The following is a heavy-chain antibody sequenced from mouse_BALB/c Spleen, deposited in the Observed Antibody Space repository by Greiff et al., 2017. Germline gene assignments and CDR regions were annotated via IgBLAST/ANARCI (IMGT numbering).Heavy chain of an antibody. CDR2: ISYDGSN. D-gene: IGHD2-4*01. CDR1: GYSITSGYY. J-gene: IGHJ2*01. Sequence: ESGPGLVKPSQSLSLTCSVTGYSITSGYYWNWIRQFPGNKLEWMGYISYDGSNNYNPSLKNRISITRDTSKNQFFLKLNSVTTEDTATYYCARGDYDYDGHFDYWGQGTTLTVSS. V-gene: IGHV3-6*02. CDR3: ARGDYDYDGHFDY.